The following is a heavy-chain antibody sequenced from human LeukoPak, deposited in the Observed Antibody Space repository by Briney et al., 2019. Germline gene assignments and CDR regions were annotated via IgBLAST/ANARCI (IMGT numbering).Heavy chain of an antibody. D-gene: IGHD6-19*01. Sequence: GGSLRLSCAASGFTFSSYWMHWVRQAPGKGLVWVSRINSDGSTTSYADSVMGRFTISRDNAKNTLYLQMNSLRAEDTAVYYCARVIYSGWEGELSDWGQGTLVTLPS. CDR3: ARVIYSGWEGELSD. CDR2: INSDGSTT. CDR1: GFTFSSYW. J-gene: IGHJ4*02. V-gene: IGHV3-74*01.